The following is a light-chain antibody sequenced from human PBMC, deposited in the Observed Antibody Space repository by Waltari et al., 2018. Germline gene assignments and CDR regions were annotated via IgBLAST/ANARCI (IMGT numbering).Light chain of an antibody. CDR1: KYISTN. J-gene: IGKJ1*01. V-gene: IGKV1-39*01. CDR3: HQSHFPTWT. CDR2: DAS. Sequence: EMTQSPSSLSASVGDRVTITCRARKYISTNLNWYQHKPGKAPKVLIYDASTLQSGVPSRFSGSGSGTDFTLTIKNLQLEDSATYYCHQSHFPTWTFGQGTKVEIK.